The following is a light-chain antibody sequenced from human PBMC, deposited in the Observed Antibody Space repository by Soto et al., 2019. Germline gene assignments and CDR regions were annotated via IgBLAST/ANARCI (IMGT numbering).Light chain of an antibody. V-gene: IGKV3-20*01. CDR1: QSVASSF. Sequence: EIVLTQSPGTLSLSPGARATLSCRASQSVASSFIAWFQQKPGQPPRLLIYTASSRAPGIPDRFTASGSGTDFTLTISSLQAEDVAVYYCQHYYNTPPTFGGGTKVEIK. CDR3: QHYYNTPPT. J-gene: IGKJ4*01. CDR2: TAS.